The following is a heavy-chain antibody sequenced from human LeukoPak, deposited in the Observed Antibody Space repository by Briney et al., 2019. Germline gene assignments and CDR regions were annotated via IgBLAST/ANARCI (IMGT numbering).Heavy chain of an antibody. V-gene: IGHV3-30*02. CDR3: ARVTEYCSSTSCFYFDY. CDR2: IQYDGSNE. J-gene: IGHJ4*02. Sequence: GGSLRLSCAASEFSFSSYGMHWVRQAPGKGLEWVAFIQYDGSNEYYADSVKGRFTISRDNSKNTLHLQMSSLRAEDTAVYYCARVTEYCSSTSCFYFDYWGQGTLVTVSS. D-gene: IGHD2-2*01. CDR1: EFSFSSYG.